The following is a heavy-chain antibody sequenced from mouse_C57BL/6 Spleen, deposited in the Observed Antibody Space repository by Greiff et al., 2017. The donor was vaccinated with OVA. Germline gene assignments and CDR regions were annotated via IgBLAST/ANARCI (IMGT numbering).Heavy chain of an antibody. J-gene: IGHJ4*01. CDR2: ISSGGSYT. CDR1: GFTFSSYG. CDR3: ARQDGYDEGGYYAMDY. D-gene: IGHD2-2*01. V-gene: IGHV5-6*01. Sequence: EVQRVESGGDLVKPGGSLKLSCAASGFTFSSYGMSWVRQTPDKRLEWVATISSGGSYTYYPDSVKGRFTISRDNAKNTLYLQMSSLKSEDTAMYYCARQDGYDEGGYYAMDYWGQGTSVTVSS.